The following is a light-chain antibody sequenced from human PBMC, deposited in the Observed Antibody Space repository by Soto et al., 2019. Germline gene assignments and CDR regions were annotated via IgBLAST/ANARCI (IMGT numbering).Light chain of an antibody. V-gene: IGKV3-20*01. CDR2: GAS. CDR1: QSVSSNY. CDR3: QHFGDSPIT. Sequence: EIVFTHSPVTLSFSAVERGTLSCRASQSVSSNYLAWYQQKPGQAPRLLIYGASTRATGIPDRFSGTGSGTDFTLTISRLEPEDFAVYYCQHFGDSPITFGQGTRLEI. J-gene: IGKJ5*01.